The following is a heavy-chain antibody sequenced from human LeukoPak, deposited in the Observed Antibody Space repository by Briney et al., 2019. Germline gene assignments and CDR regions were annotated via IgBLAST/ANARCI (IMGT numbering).Heavy chain of an antibody. CDR2: FDPEDGET. CDR1: GYTLTELS. CDR3: ARESLPGYCSSTSCYRKGAFDI. Sequence: GASVKVSCKVSGYTLTELSMHWVRQAPGKGLEWMGGFDPEDGETIYAQKFQGRVTMTEDTSTDTAYMELSSLRSEDTAVYYCARESLPGYCSSTSCYRKGAFDIWGQGTMVTVSS. V-gene: IGHV1-24*01. J-gene: IGHJ3*02. D-gene: IGHD2-2*02.